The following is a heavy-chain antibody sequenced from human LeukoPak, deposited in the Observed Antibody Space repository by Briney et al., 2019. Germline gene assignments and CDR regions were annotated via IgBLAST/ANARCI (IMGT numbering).Heavy chain of an antibody. Sequence: SETLSLTCTVSGGSISGYYWSWIRQPPGKGLECIGYIYYTGSTDYNPSLKSRVTISVDTSKNQFSLKLSSVTAADTAVYYCATDQNRQFDYWGQGTLVTVSS. CDR1: GGSISGYY. J-gene: IGHJ4*02. V-gene: IGHV4-59*01. CDR3: ATDQNRQFDY. D-gene: IGHD1-14*01. CDR2: IYYTGST.